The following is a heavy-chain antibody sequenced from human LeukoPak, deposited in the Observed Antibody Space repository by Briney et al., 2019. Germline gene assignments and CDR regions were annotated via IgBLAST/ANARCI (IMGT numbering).Heavy chain of an antibody. J-gene: IGHJ4*02. V-gene: IGHV3-11*01. Sequence: LSLTCAVYGGSFSDYYMSWIRQAPGKGLEWVSYISSSGSTIYYADSVKGRFTISRDNAKNSLYLQMNSLRAEDTAVYYCARDSVAAKDYFDYWGQGTLVTVSS. CDR1: GGSFSDYY. CDR3: ARDSVAAKDYFDY. D-gene: IGHD6-13*01. CDR2: ISSSGSTI.